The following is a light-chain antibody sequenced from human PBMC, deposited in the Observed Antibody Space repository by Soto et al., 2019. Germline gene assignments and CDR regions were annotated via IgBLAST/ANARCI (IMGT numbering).Light chain of an antibody. CDR3: SSYTFSSTLAV. V-gene: IGLV2-14*01. Sequence: QSVLTQPASVSGSPGQSITISCTGTSSDVGGYNYVSWYQQHPGKAPKLMIYEVSNRPSGVSNRFSGSKSGNTASLTISGLQAEDEADYYCSSYTFSSTLAVCGPGTEGTV. J-gene: IGLJ1*01. CDR2: EVS. CDR1: SSDVGGYNY.